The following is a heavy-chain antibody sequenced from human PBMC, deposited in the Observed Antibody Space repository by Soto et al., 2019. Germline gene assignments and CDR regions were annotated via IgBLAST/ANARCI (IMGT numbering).Heavy chain of an antibody. J-gene: IGHJ4*02. D-gene: IGHD1-1*01. Sequence: GSLRLSCAASGFTFSNAWMNWVRQAPGKGLEWVGRIKSKTDGGTTDYAAPVKGRFTISRDDSKNTLYLQMNSLKTEDTAVYYCTSREVWNDGTFDYWGQGTLVTVSS. CDR1: GFTFSNAW. CDR2: IKSKTDGGTT. CDR3: TSREVWNDGTFDY. V-gene: IGHV3-15*07.